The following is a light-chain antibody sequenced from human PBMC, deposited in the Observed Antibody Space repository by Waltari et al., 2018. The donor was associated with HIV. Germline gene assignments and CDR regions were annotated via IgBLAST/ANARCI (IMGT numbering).Light chain of an antibody. CDR1: KRYIGNYIL. Sequence: QSDLTQPAPVSVSPGQSNTTSSTGTKRYIGNYILVSWYQQFPGKAPKLLIYDVNKRPSGVSNRFSGSKSGNTASLTISGLQAEDEADYYCCSYAGTLVFGGGTRLTVL. V-gene: IGLV2-23*02. CDR3: CSYAGTLV. CDR2: DVN. J-gene: IGLJ3*02.